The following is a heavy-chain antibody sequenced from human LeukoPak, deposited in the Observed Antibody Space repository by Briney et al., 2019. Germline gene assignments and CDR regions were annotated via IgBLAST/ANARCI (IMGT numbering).Heavy chain of an antibody. D-gene: IGHD3-3*01. CDR2: IYTSGST. CDR1: GGSISSGSYY. J-gene: IGHJ6*02. V-gene: IGHV4-61*02. CDR3: ARDRGFLEWSPYYYGMDV. Sequence: SQTLSLTCTVSGGSISSGSYYWSWIRQPAGKGLEWIGRIYTSGSTNYNPPLKSRVTISVDTSKNQFSLNLNSVTAADTAVYYCARDRGFLEWSPYYYGMDVWGQGTTVTVSS.